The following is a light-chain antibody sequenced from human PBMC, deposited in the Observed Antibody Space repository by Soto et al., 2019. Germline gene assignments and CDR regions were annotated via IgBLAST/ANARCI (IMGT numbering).Light chain of an antibody. CDR2: DAS. CDR3: QQRASLVT. J-gene: IGKJ5*01. Sequence: EIVLTQSPGTLSLSPGERATLSCRASQSVSSYLGWFQQKPGQAPRLLIYDASNRATGIPARFSGSGSETDFTLTISSLEPEDSAVYYCQQRASLVTFGQGTRLEIK. CDR1: QSVSSY. V-gene: IGKV3-11*01.